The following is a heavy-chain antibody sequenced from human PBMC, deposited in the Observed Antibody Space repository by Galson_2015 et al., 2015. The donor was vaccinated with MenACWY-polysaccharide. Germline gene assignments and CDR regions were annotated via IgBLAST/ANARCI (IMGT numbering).Heavy chain of an antibody. CDR1: GFTFGDVW. V-gene: IGHV3-15*01. CDR2: IKSKSGGGTA. Sequence: SLRLSCAASGFTFGDVWMTWVRQAPGKGLEWVGRIKSKSGGGTADYGEPVKGRFTMSRDDSKSTLYLQMNSLNTEDTAVYYCLCVGSTSCYVWGQGTTVTVSS. D-gene: IGHD2-2*01. CDR3: LCVGSTSCYV. J-gene: IGHJ6*02.